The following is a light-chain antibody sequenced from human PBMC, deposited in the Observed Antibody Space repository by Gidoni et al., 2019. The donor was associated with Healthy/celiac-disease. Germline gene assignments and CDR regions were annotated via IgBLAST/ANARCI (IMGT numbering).Light chain of an antibody. CDR2: RNN. V-gene: IGLV1-44*01. Sequence: QSVLTQPPSASGPPGQRVTISCSGSSSNIGSNTVNWYQQLPGTAPKLLIYRNNQRPSGVPDRFSGSKSGTSASLAISGLQSEDEADYYCAAWDDSLWVFGGGTKLTVL. CDR1: SSNIGSNT. J-gene: IGLJ3*02. CDR3: AAWDDSLWV.